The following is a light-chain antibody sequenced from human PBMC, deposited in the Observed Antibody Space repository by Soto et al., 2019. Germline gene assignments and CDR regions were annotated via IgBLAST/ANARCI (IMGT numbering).Light chain of an antibody. V-gene: IGLV2-14*01. CDR3: SSYTTSSTVV. CDR2: DVY. CDR1: SSDVGGYNY. Sequence: QPASVSGSPGQSITISCTGTSSDVGGYNYVSWFQQHPGKAPNLMIYDVYRRPSGVSYRFSGSKSGNTASLTISGLQAEDEADYYCSSYTTSSTVVFGGGTQLTVL. J-gene: IGLJ7*01.